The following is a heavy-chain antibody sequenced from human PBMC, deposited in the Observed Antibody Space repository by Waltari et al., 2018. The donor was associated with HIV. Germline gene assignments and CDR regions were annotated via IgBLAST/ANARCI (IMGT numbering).Heavy chain of an antibody. V-gene: IGHV3-7*01. CDR2: INQDGSEK. Sequence: EAQLVESGGGLVQPGGSRRRSSAASGFPFRNSWWNWVRQAPGKGLEWVANINQDGSEKYYVDSVKGRFTIARDNAKNSLYLQMNNLRAENTAVYYCAGEMPTIIGDAFDIWGQGTMVTISS. J-gene: IGHJ3*02. D-gene: IGHD3-16*02. CDR1: GFPFRNSW. CDR3: AGEMPTIIGDAFDI.